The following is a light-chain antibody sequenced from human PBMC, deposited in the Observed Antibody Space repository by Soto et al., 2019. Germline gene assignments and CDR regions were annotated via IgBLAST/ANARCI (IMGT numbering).Light chain of an antibody. CDR1: QSLSSD. Sequence: EIVLTQSPATLSLSPGERATLSCRASQSLSSDLAWYQQKPGQAPRLLIYDASNRATGIPARFSGSGSGTDFTLTISSLEPEDFALYYCQQRSNWPLTFGGGTKVEIK. CDR2: DAS. J-gene: IGKJ4*01. CDR3: QQRSNWPLT. V-gene: IGKV3-11*01.